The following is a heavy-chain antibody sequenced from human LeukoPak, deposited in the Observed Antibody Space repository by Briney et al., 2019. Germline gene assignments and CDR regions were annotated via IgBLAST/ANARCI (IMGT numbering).Heavy chain of an antibody. Sequence: SETLSLACTVSGGSISSYYWSWIRQPPGKGLEWIGYIYYSGSTNYNPSLKSRVTISVDTSKNQFSLKLSSVTAADTAVYYCARGVGRDFWSGSMGFDYWGQGTLVTVSS. J-gene: IGHJ4*02. CDR3: ARGVGRDFWSGSMGFDY. D-gene: IGHD3-3*01. CDR2: IYYSGST. CDR1: GGSISSYY. V-gene: IGHV4-59*08.